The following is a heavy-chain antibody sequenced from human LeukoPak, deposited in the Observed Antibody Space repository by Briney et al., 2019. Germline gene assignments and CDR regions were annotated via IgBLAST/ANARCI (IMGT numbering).Heavy chain of an antibody. CDR3: ARVRGSYGPFDY. D-gene: IGHD1-26*01. V-gene: IGHV4-34*01. J-gene: IGHJ4*02. CDR1: GESFSGY. Sequence: SETLSLTCAVYGESFSGYWSWIRQPPGKGLEWIGETYQSGSTKYNPSFKSRVTISVDTSKNQFSLKLSSVTAADTAVYYCARVRGSYGPFDYWGQGTLVTVSS. CDR2: TYQSGST.